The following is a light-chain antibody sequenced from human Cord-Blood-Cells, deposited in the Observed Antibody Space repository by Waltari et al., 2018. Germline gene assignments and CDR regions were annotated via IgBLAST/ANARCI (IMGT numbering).Light chain of an antibody. CDR1: QGISSY. CDR2: AAS. J-gene: IGKJ1*01. V-gene: IGKV1-8*01. CDR3: QQYYSYPWT. Sequence: AIRMTQSPSPFSASTVDRVTITCRANQGISSYLAWYQQKPGKAPKLLIYAASTLQSGVPSRFSGSGSGTDFTLTISCLQSEDFATYYCQQYYSYPWTFGQGTKVEIK.